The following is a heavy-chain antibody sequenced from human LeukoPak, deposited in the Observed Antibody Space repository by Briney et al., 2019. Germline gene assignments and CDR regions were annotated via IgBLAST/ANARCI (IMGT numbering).Heavy chain of an antibody. CDR1: GFTFSSYE. CDR3: ARDYYDSSGYYLKADAFDI. V-gene: IGHV3-48*03. Sequence: GGSLRLSCAPSGFTFSSYEMNWLRQATGKALEWVSYISSSGSTIYYADSVKGRFTISRDNAKNSLYLQMNSLRAEDTAVYYCARDYYDSSGYYLKADAFDIWGQGTMVTVSS. J-gene: IGHJ3*02. D-gene: IGHD3-22*01. CDR2: ISSSGSTI.